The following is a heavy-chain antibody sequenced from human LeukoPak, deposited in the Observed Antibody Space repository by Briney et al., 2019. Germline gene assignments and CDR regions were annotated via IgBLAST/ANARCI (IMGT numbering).Heavy chain of an antibody. V-gene: IGHV6-1*01. CDR3: ARGSVAPATLDY. J-gene: IGHJ4*02. CDR1: GDRVSADSVA. D-gene: IGHD1-26*01. CDR2: TYYRSRWYN. Sequence: SQTLSLTCAISGDRVSADSVATWNWIRQSPSRGLERPGRTYYRSRWYNEYAPSMKGRITINPDTSKNQFSMQLGSVTPDDTAVYYCARGSVAPATLDYWGQGTLITVSS.